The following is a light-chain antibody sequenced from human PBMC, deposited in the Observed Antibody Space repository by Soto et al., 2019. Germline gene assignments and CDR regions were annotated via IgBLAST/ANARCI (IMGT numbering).Light chain of an antibody. V-gene: IGKV3-20*01. CDR1: QTVSRSY. Sequence: IVLTQSPGTLSLSPGERAPISFRASQTVSRSYLAWYQQKPGQAPRLLIYGASSMDTGIPARFSGSGSGTHATLTINSLEPEDFAAYYCQQYSSSPIFGQGTKV. J-gene: IGKJ1*01. CDR3: QQYSSSPI. CDR2: GAS.